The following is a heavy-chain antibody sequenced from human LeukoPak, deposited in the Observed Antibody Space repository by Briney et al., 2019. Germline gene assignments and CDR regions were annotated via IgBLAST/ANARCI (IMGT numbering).Heavy chain of an antibody. D-gene: IGHD2-2*01. CDR2: ISGSGGST. J-gene: IGHJ4*02. V-gene: IGHV3-23*01. Sequence: GGSLRLSCAASGFTFSSYAMSWVRQAPGKGLEWVSAISGSGGSTYYADSVKGRSTISRDNSKSTLYLQMDSLRDEDTAVYYCAGDERSRYLDLWGQGTLVIVSS. CDR3: AGDERSRYLDL. CDR1: GFTFSSYA.